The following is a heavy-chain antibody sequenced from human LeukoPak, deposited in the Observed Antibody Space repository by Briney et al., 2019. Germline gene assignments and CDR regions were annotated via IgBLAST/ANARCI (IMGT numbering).Heavy chain of an antibody. J-gene: IGHJ4*02. D-gene: IGHD4-17*01. V-gene: IGHV3-48*02. Sequence: GGSLRLSCAAPGFTFSTYTMNWVRQAPGKGLEWVSYISGSGSAIYYADSVKGRFTISRDNGKNSLYLQLNSLRDEDTAVHYCARAPPDYGDFDNWGQGTLVTVSS. CDR2: ISGSGSAI. CDR1: GFTFSTYT. CDR3: ARAPPDYGDFDN.